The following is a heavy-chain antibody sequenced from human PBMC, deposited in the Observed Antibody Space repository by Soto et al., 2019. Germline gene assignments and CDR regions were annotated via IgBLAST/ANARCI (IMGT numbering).Heavy chain of an antibody. V-gene: IGHV2-5*02. CDR3: AHRGWIQLWSY. D-gene: IGHD5-18*01. CDR2: IYWDDDK. CDR1: GFSLSTSGVG. Sequence: QITLKESGPPLVKPTQTLTLTCTFSGFSLSTSGVGVGWIRQPPGKDLEWLALIYWDDDKRYSPSLKSRLTITKDASKNQVVLTMTNMDPVDTATYYCAHRGWIQLWSYWGQGTLVTGSS. J-gene: IGHJ4*02.